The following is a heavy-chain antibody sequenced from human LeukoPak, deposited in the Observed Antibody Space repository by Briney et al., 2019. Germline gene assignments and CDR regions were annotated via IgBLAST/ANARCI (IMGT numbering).Heavy chain of an antibody. CDR3: ARDVEMYYDSSAFGDY. J-gene: IGHJ4*02. D-gene: IGHD3-22*01. CDR1: GYTFTSYG. CDR2: IRPYNGNT. V-gene: IGHV1-18*01. Sequence: ASVKVSCKASGYTFTSYGISWVRQAPGQGLEWMGWIRPYNGNTDYTQKLQGRVTMTTDTSTSTAYMELRSLRSDDSAIYYCARDVEMYYDSSAFGDYWGQGTLVTVSS.